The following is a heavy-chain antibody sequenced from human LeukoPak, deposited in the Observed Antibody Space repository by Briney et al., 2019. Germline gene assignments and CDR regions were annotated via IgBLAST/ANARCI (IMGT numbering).Heavy chain of an antibody. CDR1: GFTFSSYA. Sequence: GRSLRLSCAASGFTFSSYAMHWVRQAPGKGLEWVAVISYDGSNKYYADSVKGRFTISRDNSKNTLYLQMNSLRAEDTAVYYCARVRSSGWSDAFDIWGQGTIVTVSS. CDR2: ISYDGSNK. V-gene: IGHV3-30-3*01. D-gene: IGHD6-19*01. J-gene: IGHJ3*02. CDR3: ARVRSSGWSDAFDI.